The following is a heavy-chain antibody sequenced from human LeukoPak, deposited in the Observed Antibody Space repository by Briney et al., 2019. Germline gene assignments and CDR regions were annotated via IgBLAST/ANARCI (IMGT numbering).Heavy chain of an antibody. CDR2: INPNSGGT. Sequence: GASVKVSCKASGYTFTGYYMHWVRQAPGQGLEWMGWINPNSGGTNYAQKFQGRVTMTRDTSISTAYMELSRLRSDDTAVYYCARGQRITIFGVDPYYYYYMDVWGKGTTVTVSS. CDR1: GYTFTGYY. CDR3: ARGQRITIFGVDPYYYYYMDV. V-gene: IGHV1-2*02. D-gene: IGHD3-3*01. J-gene: IGHJ6*03.